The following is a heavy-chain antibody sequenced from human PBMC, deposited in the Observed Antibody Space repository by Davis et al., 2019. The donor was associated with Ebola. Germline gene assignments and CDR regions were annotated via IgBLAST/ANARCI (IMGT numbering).Heavy chain of an antibody. CDR3: ARSIVVVPTATPYYFYYYMDV. CDR2: VYTSGTT. D-gene: IGHD2-2*01. CDR1: GGSMSSYY. Sequence: PSETLSLTCTVSGGSMSSYYWSWIRQPAGKGLEWIGRVYTSGTTDYNPSLKSRVTMSMDMSKNQFSLKLSSVTAADTAVYYCARSIVVVPTATPYYFYYYMDVWGRGTTVTVSS. V-gene: IGHV4-4*07. J-gene: IGHJ6*03.